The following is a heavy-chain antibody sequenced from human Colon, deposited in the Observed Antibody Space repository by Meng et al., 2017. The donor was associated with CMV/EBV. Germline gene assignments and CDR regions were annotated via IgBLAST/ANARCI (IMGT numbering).Heavy chain of an antibody. Sequence: ASVKVSCKASGYIFSNFDINWVRQAPGQGLEWMGWISTYNGNANYAQKFQGRVTMTTDTSTSTAYMELRSLRSDDTAVYYCARVGGQYCTNGVCYSAYYFDYWGQGTPVTVSS. D-gene: IGHD2-8*01. J-gene: IGHJ4*02. V-gene: IGHV1-18*01. CDR2: ISTYNGNA. CDR1: GYIFSNFD. CDR3: ARVGGQYCTNGVCYSAYYFDY.